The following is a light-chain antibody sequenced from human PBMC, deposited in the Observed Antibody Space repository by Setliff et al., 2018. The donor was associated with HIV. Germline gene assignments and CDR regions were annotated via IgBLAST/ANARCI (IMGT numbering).Light chain of an antibody. Sequence: QSALTQPRSVSGSPGQSVTISCTGTSNDVGGYNYVSWYQRHPGKAPKLMIYEVSNRPSGVSNRFSGSTSGNTASLTISGLQAEDEADYFCCSFTTSDTWVFGGGTKVTVL. CDR3: CSFTTSDTWV. CDR2: EVS. J-gene: IGLJ3*02. V-gene: IGLV2-11*01. CDR1: SNDVGGYNY.